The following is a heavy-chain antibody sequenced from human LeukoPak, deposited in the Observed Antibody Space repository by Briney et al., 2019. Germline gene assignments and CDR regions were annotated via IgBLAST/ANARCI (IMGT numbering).Heavy chain of an antibody. Sequence: GALRTSLGAAGFHFSKYGMCWVRQASGQGVERVAVIRDEGSNKYYADSVKGRFSISRDNSKNTLYLQMNSLRAEDTAVYYCARDALLWFGDLNWFDPWGQGTLVTVSS. V-gene: IGHV3-33*07. J-gene: IGHJ5*02. CDR1: GFHFSKYG. D-gene: IGHD3-10*01. CDR3: ARDALLWFGDLNWFDP. CDR2: IRDEGSNK.